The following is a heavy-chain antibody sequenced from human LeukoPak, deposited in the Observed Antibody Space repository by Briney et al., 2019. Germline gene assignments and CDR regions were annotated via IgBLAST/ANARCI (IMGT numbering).Heavy chain of an antibody. CDR1: GFTFSSYG. D-gene: IGHD3-22*01. CDR3: ARRKYYYDSSNS. CDR2: IIYDGSNK. J-gene: IGHJ4*02. V-gene: IGHV3-30*03. Sequence: PGRSLRLSCAASGFTFSSYGMHWVRQAPGKGLEWVAVIIYDGSNKYYADSVKGRFTISRDNSKNTLYLQMNSLRAEDTAVYYCARRKYYYDSSNSWGQGTLVTVSS.